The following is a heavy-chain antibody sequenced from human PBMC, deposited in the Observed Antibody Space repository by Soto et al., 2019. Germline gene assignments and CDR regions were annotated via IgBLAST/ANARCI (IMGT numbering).Heavy chain of an antibody. Sequence: GGSLRLSCAASGFTFSSYAMSWVRQAPGKGLEWVSAISGSGGSTYYADSVKGRFTISRDNSKNTRYLQMNSLRAEDTAVYYCAIGSRYSSGWYYFDYWGQGTLVTVSS. D-gene: IGHD6-19*01. CDR1: GFTFSSYA. V-gene: IGHV3-23*01. CDR2: ISGSGGST. CDR3: AIGSRYSSGWYYFDY. J-gene: IGHJ4*02.